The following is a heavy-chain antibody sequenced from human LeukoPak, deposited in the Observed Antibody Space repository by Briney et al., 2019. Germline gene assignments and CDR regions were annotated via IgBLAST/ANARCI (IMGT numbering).Heavy chain of an antibody. Sequence: PSETLALKCAVYGGCFSGYYWRWLRQPPGKGMEWIGEINHSGSTNYNPSLKSRVTISVDTSKNQFSLKLSSVTAADTAVYYCARGKGFRGYYFDYWGQGTLVTVSS. CDR1: GGCFSGYY. V-gene: IGHV4-34*01. D-gene: IGHD3-10*01. J-gene: IGHJ4*02. CDR3: ARGKGFRGYYFDY. CDR2: INHSGST.